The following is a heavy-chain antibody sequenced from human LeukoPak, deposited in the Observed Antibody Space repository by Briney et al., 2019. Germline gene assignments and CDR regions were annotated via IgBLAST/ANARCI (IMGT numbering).Heavy chain of an antibody. V-gene: IGHV4-38-2*02. CDR2: IYHSGST. J-gene: IGHJ4*02. CDR1: GYSISSGYY. D-gene: IGHD1-26*01. CDR3: ARETGTYSAFDY. Sequence: PSETLSLTCTVSGYSISSGYYWAWIRQPPGKGLEWIGTIYHSGSTYSNPSLKSRVTISVDTSKNPFSLRLSSVTAADTAVYYCARETGTYSAFDYWGQGTLVTVSS.